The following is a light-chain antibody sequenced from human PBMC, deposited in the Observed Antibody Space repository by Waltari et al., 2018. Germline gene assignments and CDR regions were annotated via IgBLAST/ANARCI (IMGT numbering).Light chain of an antibody. V-gene: IGLV2-8*01. CDR3: SSYAGSNNVV. Sequence: QSALTQPPSASGSPGQSVTISCTGTSSDIGGYNYVSWYQQHPGKAPKVMIYEVSKRPSGVPDRFSASKSSNTASLTVSGLQAEDEADYYCSSYAGSNNVVFGGGTKLTVL. J-gene: IGLJ2*01. CDR1: SSDIGGYNY. CDR2: EVS.